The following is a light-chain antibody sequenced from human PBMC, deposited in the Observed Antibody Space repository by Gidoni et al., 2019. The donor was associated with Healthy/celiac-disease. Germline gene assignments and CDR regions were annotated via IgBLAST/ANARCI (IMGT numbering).Light chain of an antibody. CDR3: QQSYSTPYT. Sequence: DIQMTQSPSSLSASVGDRVTITCRASQSISSYLNWYQQKPGKAPKLLIYAASSLQSGVPSRFNGSGSGTDFTLTISSLQPEDFATYYCQQSYSTPYTFXQXTKLEIK. CDR2: AAS. CDR1: QSISSY. J-gene: IGKJ2*01. V-gene: IGKV1-39*01.